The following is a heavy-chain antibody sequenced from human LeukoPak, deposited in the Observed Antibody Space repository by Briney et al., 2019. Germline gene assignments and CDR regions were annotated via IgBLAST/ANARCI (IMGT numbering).Heavy chain of an antibody. Sequence: PGGSLRLSCAASGFTFSSYGMSWVRQAQGTGLEWVSAISGSGGSTYYADSVKGRFTISRDNSKNTLYLQMNSLRAEDTAVYYCAPGGRTGGVLLSGYWGQGTLVTVSS. J-gene: IGHJ4*02. CDR2: ISGSGGST. D-gene: IGHD2-8*02. CDR3: APGGRTGGVLLSGY. CDR1: GFTFSSYG. V-gene: IGHV3-23*01.